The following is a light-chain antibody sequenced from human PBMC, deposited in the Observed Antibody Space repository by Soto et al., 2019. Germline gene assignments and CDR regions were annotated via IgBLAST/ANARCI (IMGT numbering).Light chain of an antibody. J-gene: IGLJ1*01. CDR2: DVS. CDR1: SSDVGAYNY. V-gene: IGLV2-14*03. CDR3: SSYTTSTTRV. Sequence: QSALTQPASVSGSPGQSITISCTGTSSDVGAYNYVSWYQHHPGNAPKLLIYDVSTRPSGVSNRFSGSKSGNTASLTISGLQAEDAADYYCSSYTTSTTRVFGTETKVTVL.